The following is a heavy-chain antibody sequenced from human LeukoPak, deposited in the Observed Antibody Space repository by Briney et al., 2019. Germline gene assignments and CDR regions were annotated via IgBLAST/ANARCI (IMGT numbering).Heavy chain of an antibody. CDR1: GFTFSSYG. J-gene: IGHJ4*02. CDR3: AREDYGVKSGLD. D-gene: IGHD4-23*01. Sequence: PGGSLRLSCAASGFTFSSYGMHWVRQAPGKGLEWVAFIRYDGSNKYYADSVKGRFTISRDNSKNTLYLQMNSLRGEDTAVYYCAREDYGVKSGLDWGQGTLVTVSS. V-gene: IGHV3-30*02. CDR2: IRYDGSNK.